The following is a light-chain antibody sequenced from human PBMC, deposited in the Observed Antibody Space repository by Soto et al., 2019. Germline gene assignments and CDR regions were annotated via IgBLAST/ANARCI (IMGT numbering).Light chain of an antibody. V-gene: IGLV2-14*01. Sequence: QSALTQPASVSGSPGQSITIFCTGTSNDVGSSNHVSWYQQYPGKVPKLMIYEVSVRPSGVSNRFSGSKSGNTASLTISGLQAEDEADYYCSSYTSSSTAYVFGTGTKLTVL. J-gene: IGLJ1*01. CDR3: SSYTSSSTAYV. CDR2: EVS. CDR1: SNDVGSSNH.